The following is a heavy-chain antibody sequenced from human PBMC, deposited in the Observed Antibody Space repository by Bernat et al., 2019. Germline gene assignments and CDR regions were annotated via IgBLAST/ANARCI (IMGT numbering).Heavy chain of an antibody. D-gene: IGHD6-13*01. CDR3: ARLGAIAAAGNNWFDP. V-gene: IGHV3-21*05. J-gene: IGHJ5*02. CDR1: GFTFSSYS. Sequence: EVQLVESGGGLVKPGGSLRLSCAASGFTFSSYSMNWVRQAPGKGLEWVSYISSSSSYIYYADSVKGRFTISRDNAKNSLYLQTNSLRAEDTAVYYCARLGAIAAAGNNWFDPWGQGTLVTVSS. CDR2: ISSSSSYI.